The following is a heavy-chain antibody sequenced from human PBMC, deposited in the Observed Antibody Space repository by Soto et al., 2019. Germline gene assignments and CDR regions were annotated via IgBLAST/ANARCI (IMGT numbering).Heavy chain of an antibody. V-gene: IGHV5-51*01. J-gene: IGHJ6*02. Sequence: PGESLKISCKGSGYSFTSYWIGWVRQMPGKGLEWMGIIYPGDSDTRYSPSFQGQVTIPADKSISTAYLQWSSLKAPDTAMYYSARHQGWFGETHYYYYGMDVWGQGTTGTVSS. CDR3: ARHQGWFGETHYYYYGMDV. D-gene: IGHD3-10*01. CDR1: GYSFTSYW. CDR2: IYPGDSDT.